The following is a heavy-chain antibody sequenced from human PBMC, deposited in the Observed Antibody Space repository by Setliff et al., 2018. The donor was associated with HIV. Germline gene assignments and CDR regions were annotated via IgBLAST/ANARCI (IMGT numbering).Heavy chain of an antibody. D-gene: IGHD2-15*01. CDR3: ALPYCSGGNCWSSASLPPAGWFDP. J-gene: IGHJ5*02. Sequence: SVKVSCKASGGTFSSYVSSWVRRAPGQGPEWMGGIMPMYGVTNYAQKFQGSVTITTDESTSTAYMELSSLRPEDAAVYYCALPYCSGGNCWSSASLPPAGWFDPWGQGTLVTVSS. CDR1: GGTFSSYV. CDR2: IMPMYGVT. V-gene: IGHV1-69*05.